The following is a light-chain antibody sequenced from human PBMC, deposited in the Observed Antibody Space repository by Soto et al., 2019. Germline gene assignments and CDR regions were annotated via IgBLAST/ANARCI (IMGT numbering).Light chain of an antibody. CDR3: QKSYSTPRT. Sequence: DIQMTQSPSTLSASVGDRVTITCRASQSISSGLAWYQQKPGKAPKLLIYEASSLQTGVPARFSGSGSGTDFTLTISSLQPDDFATYYCQKSYSTPRTFGQGTKVDI. J-gene: IGKJ1*01. CDR1: QSISSG. CDR2: EAS. V-gene: IGKV1-39*01.